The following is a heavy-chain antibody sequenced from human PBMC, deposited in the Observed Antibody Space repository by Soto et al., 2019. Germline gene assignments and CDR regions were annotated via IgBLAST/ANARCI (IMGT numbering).Heavy chain of an antibody. Sequence: EVQLVESGGGLVQPGGSLRLSCAASGFTFSSYWMGWVRQTPGKGLEWVANIKQDGREEYYVDSVKGRFTMSRDNGRNSLYLHMNSVRVEDMAVYYCARSSGWRDVFDIWGQGTMVTVSS. CDR1: GFTFSSYW. V-gene: IGHV3-7*01. CDR2: IKQDGREE. CDR3: ARSSGWRDVFDI. D-gene: IGHD6-19*01. J-gene: IGHJ3*02.